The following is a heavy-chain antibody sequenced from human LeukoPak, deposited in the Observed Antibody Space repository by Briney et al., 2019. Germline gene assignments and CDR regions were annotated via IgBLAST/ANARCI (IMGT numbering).Heavy chain of an antibody. CDR3: ARQYCSGGSCSYSSDY. Sequence: GGSLQISCRGSGGSLTSYWPGWGRRLPGGGLEGRGIIYPGGSDTRYSPSFQGQVTISADNSISTAYLQCSSLKASDTAMYYCARQYCSGGSCSYSSDYWGQGTLVTVSS. D-gene: IGHD2-15*01. CDR2: IYPGGSDT. V-gene: IGHV5-51*01. J-gene: IGHJ4*02. CDR1: GGSLTSYW.